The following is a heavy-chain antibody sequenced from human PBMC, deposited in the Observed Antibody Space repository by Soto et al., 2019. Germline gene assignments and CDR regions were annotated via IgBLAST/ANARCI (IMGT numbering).Heavy chain of an antibody. CDR3: AKDGVENPHISTYDSSGMDV. J-gene: IGHJ6*02. CDR2: INPTSGGT. Sequence: ASVKVSCKSSGYTFTGYYIHWVRQAPGQGLEWMGWINPTSGGTNYAQRFRDRVTMTRDTSIGTAYMELRSLRSDDTAIYYCAKDGVENPHISTYDSSGMDVWGQGTSVTVSS. V-gene: IGHV1-2*02. CDR1: GYTFTGYY. D-gene: IGHD3-9*01.